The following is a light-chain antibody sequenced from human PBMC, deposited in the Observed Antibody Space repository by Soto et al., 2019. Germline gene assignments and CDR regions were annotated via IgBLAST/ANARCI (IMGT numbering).Light chain of an antibody. J-gene: IGKJ1*01. V-gene: IGKV3-20*01. Sequence: EIVLTQSPGTLSLSPGERATLSCRASQSVSSSYLAWYQQKPGQAPRLLIYGASSRATGIPDRFSGSGSGTDFTLTISRPEPEDFAVYYCQQYGSSPTWTFGQGTKVDIK. CDR3: QQYGSSPTWT. CDR2: GAS. CDR1: QSVSSSY.